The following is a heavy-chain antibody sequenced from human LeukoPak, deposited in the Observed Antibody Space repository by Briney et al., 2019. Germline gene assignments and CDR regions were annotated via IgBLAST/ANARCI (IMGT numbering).Heavy chain of an antibody. V-gene: IGHV3-30*03. J-gene: IGHJ6*02. D-gene: IGHD3-3*01. Sequence: GGSLRLSCAASGFTFSSYGMHWVRQAPGKGLEWVAVISYDGSNKYYADSVKGRFTISRDNSKNTLYLQMNSLRAEDTAVYYCAREPAYYDFWSGYYPSYYYYGMDVWGQGTTVTVSS. CDR3: AREPAYYDFWSGYYPSYYYYGMDV. CDR2: ISYDGSNK. CDR1: GFTFSSYG.